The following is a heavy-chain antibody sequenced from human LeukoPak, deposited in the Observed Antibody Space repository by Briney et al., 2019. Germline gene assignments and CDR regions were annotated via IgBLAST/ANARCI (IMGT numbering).Heavy chain of an antibody. D-gene: IGHD3-16*01. CDR1: GFAFSNFA. Sequence: PGGSLRLSCAASGFAFSNFAMSWVRQAPGKGLEWVSAMSGSGDGTYYADSLKGRFTISRDNSKNTLYLQMNSLRAEDTAVYYCAKMMGQRLYDYCMDVWGKGTTVTVSS. CDR3: AKMMGQRLYDYCMDV. V-gene: IGHV3-23*01. J-gene: IGHJ6*03. CDR2: MSGSGDGT.